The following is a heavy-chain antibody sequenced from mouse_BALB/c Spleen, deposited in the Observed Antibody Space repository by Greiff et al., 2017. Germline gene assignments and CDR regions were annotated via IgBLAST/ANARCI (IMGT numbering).Heavy chain of an antibody. J-gene: IGHJ4*01. Sequence: VQLVESGPGLVAPSQSLSITCTVSGFSLTGYGVNWVRQPPGKGLEWLGMIWGDGSTDYNSALKSRLSISKDNSKSQVFLKMNSLQTDDTARYYCARAHYGSSPYYAMDYWGQGTSVTVSS. D-gene: IGHD1-1*01. CDR2: IWGDGST. CDR1: GFSLTGYG. V-gene: IGHV2-6-7*01. CDR3: ARAHYGSSPYYAMDY.